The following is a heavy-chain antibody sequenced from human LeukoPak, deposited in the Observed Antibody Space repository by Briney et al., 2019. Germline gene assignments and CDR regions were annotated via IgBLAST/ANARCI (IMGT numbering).Heavy chain of an antibody. CDR1: GDTVSSNTAA. Sequence: SQTLSLTCAISGDTVSSNTAAWNWIRQSPSRGLEWLGRTYYRSKWNNDYAVSVKSRMAINRDTSKNQFPLQLNSVTPEDTAVYYCARAGLGDCSGGSCYNWFDPWGQGTLVTVPS. V-gene: IGHV6-1*01. D-gene: IGHD2-15*01. CDR3: ARAGLGDCSGGSCYNWFDP. CDR2: TYYRSKWNN. J-gene: IGHJ5*02.